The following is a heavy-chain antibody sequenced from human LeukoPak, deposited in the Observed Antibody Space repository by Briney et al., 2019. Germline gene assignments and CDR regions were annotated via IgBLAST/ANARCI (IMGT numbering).Heavy chain of an antibody. V-gene: IGHV4-59*08. Sequence: SETLSLTCAVYGGSFSGYYWSWIRQPPGKGLEWIGYIYYSGSTNYNPSLKSRVTISVDTSKNQFSLKLSSVTAADTAVYYCARQSWDGESGLEFDPWGQGTLVTVSS. J-gene: IGHJ5*02. CDR3: ARQSWDGESGLEFDP. CDR2: IYYSGST. D-gene: IGHD3-3*01. CDR1: GGSFSGYY.